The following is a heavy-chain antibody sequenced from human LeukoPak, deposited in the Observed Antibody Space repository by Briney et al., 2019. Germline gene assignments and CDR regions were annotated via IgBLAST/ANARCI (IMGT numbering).Heavy chain of an antibody. CDR1: GSTFTNYA. CDR2: ISGGGGST. J-gene: IGHJ3*01. Sequence: GGSLRLSCAASGSTFTNYAMSWVRQAPGKGLEWVSTISGGGGSTYYADSVKGRFTISRDNSRNTLYLQMNSLKTEDTAVYYCTTVFEATTDAFDLWGQGTMVTVSS. D-gene: IGHD5-12*01. V-gene: IGHV3-23*01. CDR3: TTVFEATTDAFDL.